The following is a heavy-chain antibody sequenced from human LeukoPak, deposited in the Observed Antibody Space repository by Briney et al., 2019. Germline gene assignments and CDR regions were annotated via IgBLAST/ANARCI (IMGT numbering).Heavy chain of an antibody. J-gene: IGHJ4*02. CDR3: TKGTIWLPFDY. V-gene: IGHV3-23*01. Sequence: GGSLRLSCATSGFTFNSAWMSWARQAPGKGLEWVSAISGSGGSTYYADSVKGRFTISRNNSKNTLYLQMNSLRAEDTAVYYCTKGTIWLPFDYWGQGTLVTVSS. CDR2: ISGSGGST. D-gene: IGHD5-18*01. CDR1: GFTFNSAW.